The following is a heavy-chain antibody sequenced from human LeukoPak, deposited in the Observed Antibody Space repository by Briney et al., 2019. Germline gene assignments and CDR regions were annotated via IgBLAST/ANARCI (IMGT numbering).Heavy chain of an antibody. D-gene: IGHD1-26*01. Sequence: GGSLRLSCAASGFTFSSYGMSWVRQAPGKGLEWVSGISCSGGRTYYADSVKGRFTISRDNSKNTLYLQMNSLRAEDTAIYYCAKDLAWEGAFDIWGQGTTVTVSS. J-gene: IGHJ3*02. CDR2: ISCSGGRT. CDR1: GFTFSSYG. V-gene: IGHV3-23*01. CDR3: AKDLAWEGAFDI.